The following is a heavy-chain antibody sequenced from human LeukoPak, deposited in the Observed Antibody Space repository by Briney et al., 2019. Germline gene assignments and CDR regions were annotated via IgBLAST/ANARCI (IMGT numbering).Heavy chain of an antibody. D-gene: IGHD3-9*01. J-gene: IGHJ4*02. CDR3: AREQNFDWSY. CDR1: GFTFSTYG. V-gene: IGHV3-23*01. CDR2: ITGSGGST. Sequence: GGSLRLSCVASGFTFSTYGMSWVRQAPGKGLEWVSAITGSGGSTYYADSVKGRFTISRDNSKNTLYLQMNSLRAEDTAVYYCAREQNFDWSYWGQGTLVTVSS.